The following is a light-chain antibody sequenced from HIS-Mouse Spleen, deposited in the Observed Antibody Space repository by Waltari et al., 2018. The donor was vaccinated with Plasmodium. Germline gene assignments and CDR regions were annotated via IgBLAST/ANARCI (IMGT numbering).Light chain of an antibody. CDR1: AFPKKN. CDR3: YSTDSSGNHRV. CDR2: EDS. Sequence: SYELPQPPSVSVSTGQPARMTCSGDAFPKKNAFWYQQKSGQAPVLVIYEDSKRPSGIPERFSGSSSGTMATLTISGAQVEDEADYYCYSTDSSGNHRVFGGGTKLTVL. V-gene: IGLV3-10*01. J-gene: IGLJ3*02.